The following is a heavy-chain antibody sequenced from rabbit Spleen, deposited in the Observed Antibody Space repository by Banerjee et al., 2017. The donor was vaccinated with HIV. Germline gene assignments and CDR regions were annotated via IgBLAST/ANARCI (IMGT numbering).Heavy chain of an antibody. CDR2: INIVTGKS. CDR3: ARDLVAVIGWNFYL. V-gene: IGHV1S40*01. D-gene: IGHD1-1*01. J-gene: IGHJ4*01. Sequence: QSLEESGGDLVKPGASLTLTCTASGFSFSSTYWICWVRQAPGKGLEWIACINIVTGKSVYASWAKGRFMMSRTSSTTVTLQMTSLTAADTATYFCARDLVAVIGWNFYLWGPGTLVTVS. CDR1: GFSFSSTYW.